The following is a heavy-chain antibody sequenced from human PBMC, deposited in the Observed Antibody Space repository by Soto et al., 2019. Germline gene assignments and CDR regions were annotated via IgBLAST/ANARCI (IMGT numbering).Heavy chain of an antibody. V-gene: IGHV5-51*01. J-gene: IGHJ1*01. CDR2: IYPGDSDT. CDR1: GYSFTTYW. Sequence: LGESLKISCKGSGYSFTTYWIGWVRQMPGKGLEWMGIIYPGDSDTRYSPSFQGQVTISADTSITTAYLQWRSLKASDTAMYYCARALVPHVAAAFGSWGQGTLVTVSS. CDR3: ARALVPHVAAAFGS. D-gene: IGHD6-13*01.